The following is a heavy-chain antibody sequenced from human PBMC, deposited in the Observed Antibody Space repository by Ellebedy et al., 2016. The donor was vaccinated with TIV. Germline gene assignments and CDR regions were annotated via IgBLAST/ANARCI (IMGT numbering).Heavy chain of an antibody. V-gene: IGHV1-69*13. D-gene: IGHD2-21*02. J-gene: IGHJ6*02. CDR1: GGTFSSYA. CDR2: ITPMFGTA. Sequence: ASVQVSCXASGGTFSSYAISWVRQAPGQGLEWMGEITPMFGTANYAQKFQGTVRITADESTRTAYMELSSLRSEDTAVYYCARCVVVTAILHYYEYGMDVWGQGTTVTVSS. CDR3: ARCVVVTAILHYYEYGMDV.